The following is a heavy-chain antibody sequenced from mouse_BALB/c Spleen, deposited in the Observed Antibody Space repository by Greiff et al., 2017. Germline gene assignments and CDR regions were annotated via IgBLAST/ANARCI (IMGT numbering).Heavy chain of an antibody. CDR3: ARYYRSYYAMDY. J-gene: IGHJ4*01. CDR2: ISSGSSTI. Sequence: EVQLVESGGGLVQPGGSRKLSCAASGFTFSSFGMHWVRQAPEKGLEWVAYISSGSSTIYYADTVKGRFTISRDNPKNTLFLQMTSLRSEDTAMYYCARYYRSYYAMDYWGQGTSVTVSS. D-gene: IGHD2-14*01. V-gene: IGHV5-17*02. CDR1: GFTFSSFG.